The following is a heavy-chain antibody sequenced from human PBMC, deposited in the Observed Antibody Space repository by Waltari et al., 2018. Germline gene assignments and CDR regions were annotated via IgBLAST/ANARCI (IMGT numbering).Heavy chain of an antibody. D-gene: IGHD3-22*01. CDR1: GFTFSSYA. Sequence: EVQLLESGGGLVQPGGSLRLSCAASGFTFSSYAMSWVRQAPGKGLEWVSAISGSGGSTYYADSVKGRFTISRDNSKNTLYLQMNSLRAEDTAVYYCAKPYYYDSSGYPPCFDYWGQGTLVTVSS. CDR3: AKPYYYDSSGYPPCFDY. J-gene: IGHJ4*02. CDR2: ISGSGGST. V-gene: IGHV3-23*01.